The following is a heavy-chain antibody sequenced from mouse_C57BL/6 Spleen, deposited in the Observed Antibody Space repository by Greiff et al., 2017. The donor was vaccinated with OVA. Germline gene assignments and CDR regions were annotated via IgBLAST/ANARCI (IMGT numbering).Heavy chain of an antibody. CDR2: IYPGSGNT. Sequence: VQLQQSGAELVRPGASVKLSCKASGYTFTDYYINWVKQRPGQGLEWIARIYPGSGNTYYNEKFKGKATLTAEKSSSTAYMQLSSLTSEDSAVYFCARRGYGSSYDAMDYWGQGTSVTVSS. V-gene: IGHV1-76*01. D-gene: IGHD1-1*01. CDR3: ARRGYGSSYDAMDY. J-gene: IGHJ4*01. CDR1: GYTFTDYY.